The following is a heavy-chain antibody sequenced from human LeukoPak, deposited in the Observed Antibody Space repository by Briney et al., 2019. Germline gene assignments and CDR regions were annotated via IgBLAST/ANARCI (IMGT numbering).Heavy chain of an antibody. D-gene: IGHD6-13*01. CDR2: IYTSGST. Sequence: SETLSLTCTVWGGFMSSYYWRWIRQPAGKGREGIGRIYTSGSTNYNPSLKSRVTISVDKSKNLFSLKLSSVTAADTAVYYCARDLRYSSSRYHDYRGQGTPVTVSS. CDR1: GGFMSSYY. CDR3: ARDLRYSSSRYHDY. J-gene: IGHJ4*02. V-gene: IGHV4-4*07.